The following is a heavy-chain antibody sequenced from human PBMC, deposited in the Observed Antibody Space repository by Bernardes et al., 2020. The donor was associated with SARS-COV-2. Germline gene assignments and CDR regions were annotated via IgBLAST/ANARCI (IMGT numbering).Heavy chain of an antibody. CDR3: ARDPTRGSGSYLFDS. V-gene: IGHV6-1*01. D-gene: IGHD3-10*01. CDR1: GDSVSSNSAA. Sequence: SQTLSLTCAISGDSVSSNSAAWNWIRQSPSGGLEWLGRTYYTSKWYNDYAISVKSRITINPDTSKNLISLQLKSITPEDTAVYYCARDPTRGSGSYLFDSWGQGTLVTVSS. CDR2: TYYTSKWYN. J-gene: IGHJ4*02.